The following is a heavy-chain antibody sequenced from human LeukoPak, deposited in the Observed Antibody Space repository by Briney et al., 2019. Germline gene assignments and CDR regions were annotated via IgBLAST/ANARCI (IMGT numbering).Heavy chain of an antibody. V-gene: IGHV1-3*01. Sequence: ASVKVSCKASGYTFTSYAMHWVRQAPGQRLEWMGWINAGSGNTKYSQKFQGRVTITRDTSASTAYMELSSLRSEDTAVYYCARSVGFFPDNWGQGTLVTVSS. J-gene: IGHJ4*02. CDR1: GYTFTSYA. D-gene: IGHD3-10*01. CDR2: INAGSGNT. CDR3: ARSVGFFPDN.